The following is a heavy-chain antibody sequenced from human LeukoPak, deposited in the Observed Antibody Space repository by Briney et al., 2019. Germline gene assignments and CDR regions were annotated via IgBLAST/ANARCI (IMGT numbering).Heavy chain of an antibody. D-gene: IGHD6-13*01. CDR1: GFTFSNYW. Sequence: GGSLRLSRAASGFTFSNYWMSWVRQAPGKGLEWVANIKEDGSEKYYVDSVKGRFTISRDNARNSLYLQMNSLRAEDTAVYYCASGRQLGYWGQGTLVTVSS. J-gene: IGHJ4*02. CDR2: IKEDGSEK. CDR3: ASGRQLGY. V-gene: IGHV3-7*01.